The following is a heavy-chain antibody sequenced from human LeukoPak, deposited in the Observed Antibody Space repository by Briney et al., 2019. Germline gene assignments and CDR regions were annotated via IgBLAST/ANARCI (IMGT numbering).Heavy chain of an antibody. CDR3: AKSGSSIAFEI. CDR1: GGSISSYY. CDR2: MYFSGST. D-gene: IGHD1-26*01. Sequence: SETLSLTCTVSGGSISSYYWSWIRQHPGKGLEFIGYMYFSGSTFYNPSLRSRVSISVDTSKNQFSLKLTSVTAADTAVYYCAKSGSSIAFEIWGQGTMVTVSS. V-gene: IGHV4-59*06. J-gene: IGHJ3*02.